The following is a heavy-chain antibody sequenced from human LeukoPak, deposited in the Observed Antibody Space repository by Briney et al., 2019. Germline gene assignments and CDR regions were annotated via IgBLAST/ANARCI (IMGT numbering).Heavy chain of an antibody. CDR2: IRSKANSYAT. J-gene: IGHJ6*03. CDR1: GFTFSGSA. Sequence: PGGSLRLSCAASGFTFSGSAMHWVRQAPGKGLEWVGRIRSKANSYATAYAASVKGRFTVSRDDSKNTAYLQMNSLKTEDTAVYYCTQGIQAHKDYYMDVWGKGTTVTISS. D-gene: IGHD5-18*01. V-gene: IGHV3-73*01. CDR3: TQGIQAHKDYYMDV.